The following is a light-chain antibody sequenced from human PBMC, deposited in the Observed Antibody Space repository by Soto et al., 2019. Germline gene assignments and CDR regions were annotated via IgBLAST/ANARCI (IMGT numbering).Light chain of an antibody. CDR2: GAS. J-gene: IGKJ1*01. Sequence: EIGLTQSPGTLSLSPGERATLSCRASQSVSSSYLAWYQQKPGQAPRPLIYGASSRAIGIPDRFSGSGSGTAFTLTISRLEPEDFAVYYCQQYGSAPWTFGQGTKVDIK. V-gene: IGKV3-20*01. CDR3: QQYGSAPWT. CDR1: QSVSSSY.